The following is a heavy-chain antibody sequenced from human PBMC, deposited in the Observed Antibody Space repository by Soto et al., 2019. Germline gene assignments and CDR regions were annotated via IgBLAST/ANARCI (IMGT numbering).Heavy chain of an antibody. Sequence: QVHLVESGGGVVQPGRSLRLSCAASGFTFNTYTRHWVRQAPGRGLEWVAIVSHDESHTYYADSVRGRFSISRDNSNNTLYLQMDSLTAADTAVYYCARDAPHWGRRGYFDFWGQGSLVTVSS. CDR1: GFTFNTYT. V-gene: IGHV3-30-3*01. D-gene: IGHD3-16*01. J-gene: IGHJ4*02. CDR3: ARDAPHWGRRGYFDF. CDR2: VSHDESHT.